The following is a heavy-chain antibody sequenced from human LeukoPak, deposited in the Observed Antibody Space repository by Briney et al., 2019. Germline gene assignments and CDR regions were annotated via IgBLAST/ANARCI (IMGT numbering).Heavy chain of an antibody. CDR3: ARQESSYGSGSYFDY. D-gene: IGHD3-10*01. V-gene: IGHV4-59*08. J-gene: IGHJ4*02. Sequence: SETLSLTCTVSGGSISTYYWTWIRQPPGKGLEWIGSISYSGSTNNSPSLEGRVTMSVDTSKNQFSLQLSSVTAADTAVYFCARQESSYGSGSYFDYWGQGTLVTVSS. CDR2: ISYSGST. CDR1: GGSISTYY.